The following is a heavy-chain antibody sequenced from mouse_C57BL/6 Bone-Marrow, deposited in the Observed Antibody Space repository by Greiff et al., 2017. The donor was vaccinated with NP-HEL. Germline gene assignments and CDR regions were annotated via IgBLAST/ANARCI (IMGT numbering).Heavy chain of an antibody. V-gene: IGHV1-9*01. J-gene: IGHJ2*01. CDR2: ILPGSGST. CDR3: ARGDLALDY. CDR1: GYTFTGYW. D-gene: IGHD3-3*01. Sequence: QVQLQQSGAELLKPGASVKLSCKATGYTFTGYWIEWVKQRPGHGLEWIGEILPGSGSTNYNEKFKGKATFTADPSSNTAYMQLSSLTTEDAAIYYSARGDLALDYWGQGTTLTGS.